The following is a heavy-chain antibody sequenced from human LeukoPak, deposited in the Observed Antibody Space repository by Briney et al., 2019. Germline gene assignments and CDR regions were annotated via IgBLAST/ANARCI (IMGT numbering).Heavy chain of an antibody. CDR2: ISSSSSYI. Sequence: GGSLRLSCAASGFTFSSYSMNWVRQAPGNGLEWVSSISSSSSYIYYADSVKGRFTISRDNAKNSLYLQMNSLRAEDTAVYYCAGSKHLTRDFQHWGQGTLVTVSS. V-gene: IGHV3-21*01. CDR1: GFTFSSYS. J-gene: IGHJ1*01. CDR3: AGSKHLTRDFQH.